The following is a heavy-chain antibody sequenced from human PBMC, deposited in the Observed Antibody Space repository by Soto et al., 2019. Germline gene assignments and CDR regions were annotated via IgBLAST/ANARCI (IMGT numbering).Heavy chain of an antibody. Sequence: PGGSLRLSCAASGFTVSSNYMSWVRQAPGKGLEWVANIKQDGSEKYYVDSVKGRFTISRDNAKNSLYLQMNSLRDEDTAVYYCARIQYCSSTSCPLGVWGQGTTVTVSS. V-gene: IGHV3-7*01. D-gene: IGHD2-2*01. CDR3: ARIQYCSSTSCPLGV. CDR2: IKQDGSEK. CDR1: GFTVSSNY. J-gene: IGHJ6*02.